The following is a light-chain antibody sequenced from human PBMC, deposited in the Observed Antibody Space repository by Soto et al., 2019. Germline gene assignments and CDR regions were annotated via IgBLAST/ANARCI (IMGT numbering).Light chain of an antibody. Sequence: EIVMTQSPATLSMSPGERVTLSCRARQSVGSNLAWYQQKPGQAPRLLIYGASTRATGIPARFSGSGSETEFTLTINSLQAEDVAVYYCQQYYTTPTWTFGQGTKVDIK. CDR3: QQYYTTPTWT. V-gene: IGKV3-15*01. J-gene: IGKJ1*01. CDR1: QSVGSN. CDR2: GAS.